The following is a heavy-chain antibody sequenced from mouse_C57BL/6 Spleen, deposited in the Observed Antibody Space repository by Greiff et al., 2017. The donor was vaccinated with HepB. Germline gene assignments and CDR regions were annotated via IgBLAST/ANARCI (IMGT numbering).Heavy chain of an antibody. CDR2: IYPGDGDT. D-gene: IGHD2-1*01. Sequence: VQLVESGPELVKPGASVKISCKASGYAFSSSWMNWVKQRPGKGLEWIGRIYPGDGDTNYNGKFKGKATLTADKSSSTAYMQLSSLTSEDSAVYFCAKIYYGNGYYFDYWGQGTTLTVSS. V-gene: IGHV1-82*01. CDR3: AKIYYGNGYYFDY. CDR1: GYAFSSSW. J-gene: IGHJ2*01.